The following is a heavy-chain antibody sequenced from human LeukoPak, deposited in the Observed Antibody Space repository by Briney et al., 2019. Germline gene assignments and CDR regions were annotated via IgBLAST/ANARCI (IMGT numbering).Heavy chain of an antibody. V-gene: IGHV4-39*07. CDR1: GGSISSSSYY. J-gene: IGHJ4*02. CDR2: IYYSGST. D-gene: IGHD5-24*01. CDR3: ARGGRWLQYEY. Sequence: SSETLFLTCTVSGGSISSSSYYWGWIRQPPGKGLEWIGSIYYSGSTYYNPSLKSRVTISVDTSKNQFSLKLSSVTAADTAVYYCARGGRWLQYEYWGQGTLVTVSS.